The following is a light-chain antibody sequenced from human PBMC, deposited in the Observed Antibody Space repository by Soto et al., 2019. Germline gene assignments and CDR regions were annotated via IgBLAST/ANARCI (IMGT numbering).Light chain of an antibody. J-gene: IGKJ1*01. CDR3: QQFGRSPPSWT. CDR1: QSVSSSY. CDR2: EAS. Sequence: EIVLTQSPGTLSLSPGERATLSCRASQSVSSSYLALYQQKPGQPPRLVISEASTRATGIPDRFSGSGSGTDFTLTISSLEPEDFAVYYCQQFGRSPPSWTFGQGTKVEI. V-gene: IGKV3-20*01.